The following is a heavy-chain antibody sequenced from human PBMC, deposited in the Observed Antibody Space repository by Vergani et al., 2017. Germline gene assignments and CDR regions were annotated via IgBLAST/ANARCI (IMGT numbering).Heavy chain of an antibody. J-gene: IGHJ5*02. CDR1: GFSLSTSGVG. Sequence: QITLKESGPTLVKPTQTLTLTCTFSGFSLSTSGVGVGWIRQPPGKALAWLAILYWNDDKRYSPSLKSRLTITKDTAKNPVVLTMTNMDPVDTATSYCAHRLTPLGYCSSTSFYDWFDPWGEGTLVIVSS. V-gene: IGHV2-5*01. CDR3: AHRLTPLGYCSSTSFYDWFDP. CDR2: LYWNDDK. D-gene: IGHD2-2*01.